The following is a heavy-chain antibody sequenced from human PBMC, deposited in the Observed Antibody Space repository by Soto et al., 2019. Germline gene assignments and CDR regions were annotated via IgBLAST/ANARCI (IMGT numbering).Heavy chain of an antibody. D-gene: IGHD3-9*01. CDR1: GFTFSSYG. Sequence: QVQLVESGGGVVQPGRSLRLSCAASGFTFSSYGMHWVRQAPGKGLAWVAVISYDGSNKYYADSVKGRFTISRDNSKNTLYLQMNSLRAEDTAVYYCAKSSPVGDILTGYYIYWGQGTLVTVSS. CDR2: ISYDGSNK. J-gene: IGHJ4*02. V-gene: IGHV3-30*18. CDR3: AKSSPVGDILTGYYIY.